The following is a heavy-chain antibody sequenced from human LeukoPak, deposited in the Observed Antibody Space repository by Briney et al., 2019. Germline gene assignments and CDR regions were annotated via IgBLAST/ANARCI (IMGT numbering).Heavy chain of an antibody. Sequence: PSETLSLTCAVYGGSFSGYYWSWIRQPPGKGLEWIGEINHSGSTNYNPSLKSRVTISVDTSKNQFSLKLSPVTAADTAVYYCARGGYNLYYFDYWGQGTLVTVSS. CDR1: GGSFSGYY. J-gene: IGHJ4*02. CDR2: INHSGST. D-gene: IGHD5-24*01. CDR3: ARGGYNLYYFDY. V-gene: IGHV4-34*01.